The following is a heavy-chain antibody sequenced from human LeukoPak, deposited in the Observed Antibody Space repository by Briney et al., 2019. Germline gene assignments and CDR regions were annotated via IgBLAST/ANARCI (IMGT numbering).Heavy chain of an antibody. CDR2: ISSSGSTI. D-gene: IGHD2-8*01. CDR1: GFTFSDYY. J-gene: IGHJ6*02. CDR3: ARDVYCTNGVCYYYGMDV. V-gene: IGHV3-11*01. Sequence: GGSLRLSCAASGFTFSDYYMSWIRQAPGKGLEWVSYISSSGSTIYYADSVKGRFTISRDNAKNSLYLQMNSLRAEGTAVYYCARDVYCTNGVCYYYGMDVWGQGTTVTVSS.